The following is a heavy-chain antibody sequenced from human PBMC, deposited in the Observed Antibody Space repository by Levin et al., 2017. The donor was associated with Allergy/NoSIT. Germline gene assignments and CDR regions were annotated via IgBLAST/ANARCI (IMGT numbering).Heavy chain of an antibody. D-gene: IGHD3-22*01. Sequence: PEASVKVSCKASGYSFTGYYVHWVRQTPGQGLEWMGWINPKTGGTVYAQKFQGRVTMSRDSSINTSYMEVNSLTSDDTAVYYCARGWLNLDHWGQGTLVSVSS. CDR1: GYSFTGYY. J-gene: IGHJ4*02. CDR3: ARGWLNLDH. V-gene: IGHV1-2*02. CDR2: INPKTGGT.